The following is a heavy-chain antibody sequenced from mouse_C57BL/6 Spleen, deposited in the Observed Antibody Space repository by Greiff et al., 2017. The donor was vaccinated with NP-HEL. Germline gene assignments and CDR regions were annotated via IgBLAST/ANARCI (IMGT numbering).Heavy chain of an antibody. CDR2: INPYNGGT. CDR3: AYYGSTPFDY. Sequence: VQLQQSGPVLVKPGASVKMSCKASGYTFTDYYMNWVKQSHGKSLEWIGVINPYNGGTSYNQKFKGKATLTVDKSSSTAYMELNSLTSEDSAVYYCAYYGSTPFDYWGQGTTLTVSS. D-gene: IGHD1-1*01. J-gene: IGHJ2*01. V-gene: IGHV1-19*01. CDR1: GYTFTDYY.